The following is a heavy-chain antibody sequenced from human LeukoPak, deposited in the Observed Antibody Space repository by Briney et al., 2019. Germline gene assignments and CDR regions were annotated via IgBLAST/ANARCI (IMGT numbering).Heavy chain of an antibody. CDR1: EFSVGSNY. J-gene: IGHJ3*02. D-gene: IGHD3-10*01. Sequence: PGGSLRLSCAASEFSVGSNYMTWVRQAPGKGLEWVSLIYSGGSTYYADSVKGRFTISRDNSKNTLYLQMNSLRAEDTAAYYCAKARYYGSGSYYGDAFDIWGQGTMVTVSS. CDR2: IYSGGST. V-gene: IGHV3-66*01. CDR3: AKARYYGSGSYYGDAFDI.